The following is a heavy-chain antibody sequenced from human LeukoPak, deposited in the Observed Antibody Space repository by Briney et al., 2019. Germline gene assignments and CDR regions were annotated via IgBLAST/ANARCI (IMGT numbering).Heavy chain of an antibody. V-gene: IGHV4-39*01. CDR3: ARALRITIFGVANGLGFDP. CDR2: IYYSGST. Sequence: SETLSLTCTVSGGSISSSSYYWGWIRQPPGKGLEWIGSIYYSGSTYYNPSLKSRVTISVDTSKNQFSLKLSSVTAAGTAVYYCARALRITIFGVANGLGFDPWGQGTLVTVSS. D-gene: IGHD3-3*01. CDR1: GGSISSSSYY. J-gene: IGHJ5*02.